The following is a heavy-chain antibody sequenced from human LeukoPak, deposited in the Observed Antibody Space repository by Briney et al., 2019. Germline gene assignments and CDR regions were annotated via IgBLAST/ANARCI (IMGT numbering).Heavy chain of an antibody. V-gene: IGHV3-23*01. J-gene: IGHJ4*02. Sequence: GGSLRLSCAASGFTFSSYGMHWVRQAPGKGLEWVSALNGAGGSTYYADSVRGRFSISRDNFKNTLHLQMNLLRVEDTAVYYCAKPADTGYDNLWASYRYGFADWGQGTLVTVSS. D-gene: IGHD3-16*02. CDR2: LNGAGGST. CDR3: AKPADTGYDNLWASYRYGFAD. CDR1: GFTFSSYG.